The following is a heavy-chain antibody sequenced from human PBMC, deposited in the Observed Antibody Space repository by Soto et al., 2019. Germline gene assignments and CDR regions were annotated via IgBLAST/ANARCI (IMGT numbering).Heavy chain of an antibody. V-gene: IGHV3-53*04. CDR1: GFTASSNY. Sequence: PGGSLRLSCAASGFTASSNYMSWVRQAPGKGLEWVSVIYSGGSTYYADSVKGRFTISRHNSKNTLYLQMNSLRAEDTAVYYCAAETKSYFYGMDVWGQGTTVTVSS. CDR3: AAETKSYFYGMDV. CDR2: IYSGGST. J-gene: IGHJ6*02.